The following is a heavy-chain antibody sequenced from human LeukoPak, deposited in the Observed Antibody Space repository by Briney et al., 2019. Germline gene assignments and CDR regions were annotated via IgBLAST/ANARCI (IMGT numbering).Heavy chain of an antibody. V-gene: IGHV4-34*01. CDR3: ARGRRGSQRAFDI. CDR2: INHSGST. D-gene: IGHD1-14*01. CDR1: GGSFSGYY. Sequence: SETLSLTCAVYGGSFSGYYWSWIRQPPGKGLEWIGEINHSGSTNYNPSLKSRVTISVDTSKNQFSLKLSSVTAADTAVYYCARGRRGSQRAFDIWGKGTMVTVSS. J-gene: IGHJ3*02.